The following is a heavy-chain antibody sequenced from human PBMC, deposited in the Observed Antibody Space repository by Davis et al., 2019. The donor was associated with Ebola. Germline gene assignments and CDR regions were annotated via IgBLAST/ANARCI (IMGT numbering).Heavy chain of an antibody. CDR2: LGTSADT. Sequence: GESLKISCAASGFLFSSYVMSWVRQAPGKGLEWVSTLGTSADTYYADSVKGRFTISRDNSKNTLYLQMNGLRVEDTAIYYCAKDTPNIWFDVWGQGTMVAVSS. CDR1: GFLFSSYV. CDR3: AKDTPNIWFDV. D-gene: IGHD2-15*01. V-gene: IGHV3-23*01. J-gene: IGHJ3*01.